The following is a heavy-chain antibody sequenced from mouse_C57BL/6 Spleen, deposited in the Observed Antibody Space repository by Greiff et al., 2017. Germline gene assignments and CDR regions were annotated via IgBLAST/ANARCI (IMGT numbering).Heavy chain of an antibody. D-gene: IGHD1-1*01. J-gene: IGHJ2*01. CDR3: ARSHCYGSSYVGY. V-gene: IGHV1-64*01. CDR1: GYTFTSYW. CDR2: IHPNSGST. Sequence: QVQLQQPGAELVQPWASVKLSCKASGYTFTSYWMHWVKQRPGQGLEWIGMIHPNSGSTNYTEKFKSKATLTVDKSSSTAYMQLSSLTSEDSAVYYFARSHCYGSSYVGYWGQGTTRTVSS.